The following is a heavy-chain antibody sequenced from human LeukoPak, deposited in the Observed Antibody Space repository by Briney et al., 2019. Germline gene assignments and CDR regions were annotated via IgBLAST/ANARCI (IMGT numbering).Heavy chain of an antibody. D-gene: IGHD3-10*01. CDR1: GGSISSYY. CDR3: ARQRLLWFGESNSGFDY. J-gene: IGHJ4*02. CDR2: IYYSGSA. Sequence: SETLSLTCTVSGGSISSYYWNWIRQPPGKGLEWIGYIYYSGSADYNPSPKSRVSMSVDTSKNQFSLKLSSVTATDTAVYYCARQRLLWFGESNSGFDYWGQGTLVTVSS. V-gene: IGHV4-59*08.